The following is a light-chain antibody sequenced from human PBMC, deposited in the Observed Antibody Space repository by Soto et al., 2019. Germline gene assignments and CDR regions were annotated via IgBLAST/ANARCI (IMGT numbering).Light chain of an antibody. CDR2: SAS. Sequence: PWERATLSCRASRTVDGNYLAWYHQKPGQAPRLLIHSASTRAPGIPDRFSASGAGTDFTLTISRLEPEDSAVYYCQQYSASPRTFGPGTRWIS. J-gene: IGKJ3*01. CDR3: QQYSASPRT. V-gene: IGKV3-20*01. CDR1: RTVDGNY.